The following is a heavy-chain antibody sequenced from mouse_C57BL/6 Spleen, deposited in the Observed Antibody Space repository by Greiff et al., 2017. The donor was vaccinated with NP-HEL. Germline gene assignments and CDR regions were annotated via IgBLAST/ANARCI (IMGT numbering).Heavy chain of an antibody. CDR2: IYPGDGDT. CDR1: GYAFSSSW. CDR3: AQGDTFDY. D-gene: IGHD3-3*01. V-gene: IGHV1-82*01. Sequence: VQLQQSGPELVKPGASVKISCKASGYAFSSSWMNWVKQRPGKGLEWIGRIYPGDGDTNYNGKFKGKATLTADKSSSTAYMQLSSLTSEDSAVYFCAQGDTFDYWGQGTTLTVSS. J-gene: IGHJ2*01.